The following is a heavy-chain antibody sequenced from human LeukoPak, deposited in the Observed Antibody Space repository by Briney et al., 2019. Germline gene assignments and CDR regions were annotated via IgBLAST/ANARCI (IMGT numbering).Heavy chain of an antibody. D-gene: IGHD4-11*01. J-gene: IGHJ4*02. CDR2: INHSGST. Sequence: SETLSLTCAGYGGSFSGYYWSWIRQPPGKGLEWIGEINHSGSTNYNPSLKSRVTISVDTSKNQFSLKLSSVTAADTAVYYCARALSVTTFVDWGQGTLVTVSS. CDR3: ARALSVTTFVD. V-gene: IGHV4-34*01. CDR1: GGSFSGYY.